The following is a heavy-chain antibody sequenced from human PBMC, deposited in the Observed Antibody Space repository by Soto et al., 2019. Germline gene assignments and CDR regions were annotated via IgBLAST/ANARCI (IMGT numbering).Heavy chain of an antibody. D-gene: IGHD3-22*01. CDR1: GGSISSSSYY. Sequence: QLQLQESGPGLVKPSETLSLTCTVSGGSISSSSYYWGWIRQPPGKGLEWIGSIYYSGSTYYNPSLKSRVTISVDTSKNQFSLKLSSVTAADTAVYYCASLARYDSSDYWGQGTLVTVSS. V-gene: IGHV4-39*01. CDR2: IYYSGST. CDR3: ASLARYDSSDY. J-gene: IGHJ4*02.